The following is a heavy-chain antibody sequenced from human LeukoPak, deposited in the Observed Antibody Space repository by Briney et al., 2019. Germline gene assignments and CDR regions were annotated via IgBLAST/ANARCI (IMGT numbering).Heavy chain of an antibody. CDR2: INHSGST. Sequence: SETLSLTCAVYGGSFSGYYWSWLRQPPGKGLEWVGEINHSGSTNYNPSLKSRVTISVDTSKNQFSLKLSSVTAADTAVYYCARSYGDFWSGYYPYYFDYWGQGTLVTVFS. J-gene: IGHJ4*02. CDR1: GGSFSGYY. D-gene: IGHD3-3*01. V-gene: IGHV4-34*01. CDR3: ARSYGDFWSGYYPYYFDY.